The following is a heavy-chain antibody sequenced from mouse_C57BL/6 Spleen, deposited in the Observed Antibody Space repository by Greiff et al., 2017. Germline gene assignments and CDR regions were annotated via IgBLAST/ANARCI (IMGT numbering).Heavy chain of an antibody. Sequence: EVQLVDSGGGLVKPGGSLKLSCAASGFTFSSYAMSWVRQTPEKRLEWVATISDGGSYTYYPDNVKGRFTISRDNAKNNLYMQMSHLKSEDTAMYYCAAGTFYYAMDYWGQGTSVTVSS. CDR2: ISDGGSYT. V-gene: IGHV5-4*01. CDR1: GFTFSSYA. J-gene: IGHJ4*01. CDR3: AAGTFYYAMDY. D-gene: IGHD4-1*01.